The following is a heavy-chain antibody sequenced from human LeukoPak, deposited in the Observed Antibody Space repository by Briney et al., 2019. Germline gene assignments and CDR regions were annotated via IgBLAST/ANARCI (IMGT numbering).Heavy chain of an antibody. CDR1: GFNFGSYT. CDR3: ARVWVSAWPLYNYYYGMDV. Sequence: GGSLRLSCAASGFNFGSYTMNWVRQAPGKGLEWVSGISGSGGITYYADSVKGRFTISRDNSKNTLYLQMNSLRAEDTAVYYCARVWVSAWPLYNYYYGMDVWGQGTTVAVSS. D-gene: IGHD6-19*01. V-gene: IGHV3-23*01. J-gene: IGHJ6*02. CDR2: ISGSGGIT.